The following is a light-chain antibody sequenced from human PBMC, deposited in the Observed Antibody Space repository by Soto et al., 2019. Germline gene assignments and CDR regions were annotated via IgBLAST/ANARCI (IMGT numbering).Light chain of an antibody. CDR1: SSNIGGNS. J-gene: IGLJ2*01. CDR2: SDD. CDR3: AAWDDNLNGPV. Sequence: QSVLTQPPSASGTPGQWVTISCSGSSSNIGGNSVNWYQHLPGTAPKILMYSDDERPSGVPDRFSGSKSGTSASLAISGLQSEDEADYYCAAWDDNLNGPVFGGGTKVTVL. V-gene: IGLV1-44*01.